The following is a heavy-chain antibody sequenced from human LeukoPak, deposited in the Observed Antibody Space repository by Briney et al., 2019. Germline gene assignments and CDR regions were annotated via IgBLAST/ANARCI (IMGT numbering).Heavy chain of an antibody. D-gene: IGHD5-18*01. V-gene: IGHV3-64D*06. J-gene: IGHJ4*02. Sequence: GRSLGLSCSASGFTFSTYALHWVRQAPGKGLEYVSAISASGGSTYYADSVKGRFTISRDNSKNTLYLQMSSLRAEDTAVYYCVKGGQYSREGYFDYWGQGTLVTVSS. CDR3: VKGGQYSREGYFDY. CDR2: ISASGGST. CDR1: GFTFSTYA.